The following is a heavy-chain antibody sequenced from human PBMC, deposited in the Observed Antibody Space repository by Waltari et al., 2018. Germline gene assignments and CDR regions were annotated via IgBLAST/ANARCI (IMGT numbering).Heavy chain of an antibody. V-gene: IGHV3-9*01. D-gene: IGHD3-16*01. CDR1: GFDFYDYA. J-gene: IGHJ2*01. Sequence: EVQLVESGGGLVKPGKSLRLSCAASGFDFYDYAMHWVRQVPGKGLEWVSVVSWSGATVGYADSVNGRFAISRDNAKNSLYLQMNSLRVEDTAFYYCAASRGVYWYFDFWGRGTLVSVSS. CDR3: AASRGVYWYFDF. CDR2: VSWSGATV.